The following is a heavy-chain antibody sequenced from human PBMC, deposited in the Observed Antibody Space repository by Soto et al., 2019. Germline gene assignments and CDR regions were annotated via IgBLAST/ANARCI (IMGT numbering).Heavy chain of an antibody. Sequence: EVQLVESGGGSVQPGGSLRLSCAASGFTFSRYWMHWVRQAPGKGLVWVSRINIYGSSTDYADSVKGRFTISRDNAKNTLYLQMNSLRVEDTAVYYCARGWIGDLNDAFDIWGQGTTVTVSS. CDR3: ARGWIGDLNDAFDI. D-gene: IGHD2-2*03. CDR1: GFTFSRYW. V-gene: IGHV3-74*01. J-gene: IGHJ3*02. CDR2: INIYGSST.